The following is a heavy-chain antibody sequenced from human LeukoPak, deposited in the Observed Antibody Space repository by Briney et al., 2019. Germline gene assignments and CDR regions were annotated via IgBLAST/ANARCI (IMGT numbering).Heavy chain of an antibody. J-gene: IGHJ4*02. CDR2: IYYSGST. Sequence: PSETLSLTCTVSGGSISSSSYYWGWVRQPPGKGLEWIGSIYYSGSTYYNPSLKSRVTISVDTSKSQFSLKLSSVTAADTAVYYCVGTGITMVRGGDYWGQGTLVTVSS. D-gene: IGHD3-10*01. CDR3: VGTGITMVRGGDY. CDR1: GGSISSSSYY. V-gene: IGHV4-39*07.